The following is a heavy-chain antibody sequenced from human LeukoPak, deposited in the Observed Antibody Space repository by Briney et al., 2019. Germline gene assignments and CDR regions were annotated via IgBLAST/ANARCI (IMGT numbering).Heavy chain of an antibody. CDR3: AHSGGQGAFDI. D-gene: IGHD6-19*01. V-gene: IGHV3-9*03. CDR2: ISRNSGSI. CDR1: GFTFDDYA. J-gene: IGHJ3*02. Sequence: PGRSLRLSCAASGFTFDDYAMHWVRQTPGKGVEWVSGISRNSGSIGYADSVKGRFTISRDNAKNSLYLQINSLRPDDMALYYCAHSGGQGAFDIWGQGTMVTVSS.